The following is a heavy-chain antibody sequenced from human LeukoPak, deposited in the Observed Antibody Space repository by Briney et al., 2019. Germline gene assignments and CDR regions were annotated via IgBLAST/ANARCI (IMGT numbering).Heavy chain of an antibody. J-gene: IGHJ3*02. CDR1: GGSISSYY. CDR2: IYYSGST. V-gene: IGHV4-59*01. Sequence: PSETLSLTCTVSGGSISSYYWSWIRQPPGKGLEWIGYIYYSGSTNYNPSLKSRVTISVDTSKNQFSLKLSSVTAADTAVYYCARPLYCSSTSCYLDAFDIWGQGTMVTVSS. D-gene: IGHD2-2*01. CDR3: ARPLYCSSTSCYLDAFDI.